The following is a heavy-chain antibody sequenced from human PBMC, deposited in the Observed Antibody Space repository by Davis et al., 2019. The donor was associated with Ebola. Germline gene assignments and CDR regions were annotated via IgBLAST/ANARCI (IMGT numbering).Heavy chain of an antibody. D-gene: IGHD2-2*01. CDR3: ARYQGEYFSSTSCLYYYYGMDV. CDR2: IYHSGTT. Sequence: SETLSLTCTVSGGSVSSGAYYWSWIRQPPGKGLAWIGRIYHSGTTNYNPSLNSRLTMSLDTSKNHFSLKLTSVNAADTAVYYCARYQGEYFSSTSCLYYYYGMDVWGQGTTVTVSS. V-gene: IGHV4-61*03. CDR1: GGSVSSGAYY. J-gene: IGHJ6*02.